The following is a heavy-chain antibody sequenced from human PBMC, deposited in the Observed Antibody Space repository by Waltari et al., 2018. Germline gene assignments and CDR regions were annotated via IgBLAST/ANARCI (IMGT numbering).Heavy chain of an antibody. CDR3: AKSRGSYSLDY. Sequence: QVHLVQSGAEVKKPGSSVKVSCKASGGTFGRYAITWVRQAPGQGLEWMGGLIPIFGAPNYAQRFQGRVTITADESTSTVYMELSSLKSEDTAIYYCAKSRGSYSLDYWGQGTLVTVSS. CDR2: LIPIFGAP. V-gene: IGHV1-69*12. D-gene: IGHD1-26*01. CDR1: GGTFGRYA. J-gene: IGHJ4*02.